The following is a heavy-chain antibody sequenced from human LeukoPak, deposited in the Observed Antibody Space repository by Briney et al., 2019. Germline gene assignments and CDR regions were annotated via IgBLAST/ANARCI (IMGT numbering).Heavy chain of an antibody. CDR1: GFTFSSYA. D-gene: IGHD4-23*01. V-gene: IGHV3-64*01. CDR2: ISSNGGST. CDR3: ARDPYGGRYYFDY. J-gene: IGHJ4*02. Sequence: PGGSLRLSCAASGFTFSSYAMHWVRQAPGKGLEYVSAISSNGGSTYYANSVKGRFTISRDNSKNTLYLQMGSLRAEDMAVYYCARDPYGGRYYFDYWGQGTLVTVSS.